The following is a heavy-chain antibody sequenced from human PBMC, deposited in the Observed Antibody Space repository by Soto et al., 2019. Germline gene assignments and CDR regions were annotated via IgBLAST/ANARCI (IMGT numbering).Heavy chain of an antibody. J-gene: IGHJ4*02. D-gene: IGHD2-15*01. CDR1: AFTFGDYF. Sequence: PGGSLRLSCTASAFTFGDYFMSWFRQAPGKGLEWVGFIRSKAYGGATEYAASVKGRFIISRDDSKSIAYLQMNSLKTEDTAMYYCSRDFSTSSSYTSFDYWGQGTLVTVSS. V-gene: IGHV3-49*03. CDR3: SRDFSTSSSYTSFDY. CDR2: IRSKAYGGAT.